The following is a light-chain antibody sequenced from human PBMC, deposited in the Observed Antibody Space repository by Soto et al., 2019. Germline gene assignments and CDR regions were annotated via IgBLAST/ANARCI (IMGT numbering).Light chain of an antibody. CDR1: QSVSSD. CDR2: GAS. CDR3: HQTYSIPYT. V-gene: IGKV3-15*01. J-gene: IGKJ2*01. Sequence: EIVMTQSPATLSVSPGERATLSCRASQSVSSDLAWYEQKPGQAPRLLIYGASTRATGIPARFSGSGSGTEFTLTISSLQSEDFATYYCHQTYSIPYTFGQGTKLEIK.